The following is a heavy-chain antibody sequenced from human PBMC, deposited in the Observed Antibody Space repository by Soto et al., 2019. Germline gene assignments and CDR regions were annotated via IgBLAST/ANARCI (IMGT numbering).Heavy chain of an antibody. D-gene: IGHD3-10*01. CDR2: IYYSGST. Sequence: PSETLSLTCTVSGGSISTYYWSWIRQPPGKGLEWIGYIYYSGSTRYNPSLKSRVTISVDTSKNQFSLKLSSVTAADTAVYYCARERSLDGSGSYYKGRHDYFDHWGPGTLVNVSS. J-gene: IGHJ4*02. CDR1: GGSISTYY. V-gene: IGHV4-59*01. CDR3: ARERSLDGSGSYYKGRHDYFDH.